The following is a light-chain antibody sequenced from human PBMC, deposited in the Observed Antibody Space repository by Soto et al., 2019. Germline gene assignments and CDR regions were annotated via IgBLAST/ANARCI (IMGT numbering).Light chain of an antibody. V-gene: IGLV2-14*01. Sequence: QSVLTQPASVSGSPGQSITISCTGTSSDVGAYNYVSWYQQHPGKAPKLMIYDVSHRPSGVPHRFSGSKSGNTASLTISGLQAEDEADYYCGSYTTSSNYVFGTGTKVTVL. CDR2: DVS. J-gene: IGLJ1*01. CDR3: GSYTTSSNYV. CDR1: SSDVGAYNY.